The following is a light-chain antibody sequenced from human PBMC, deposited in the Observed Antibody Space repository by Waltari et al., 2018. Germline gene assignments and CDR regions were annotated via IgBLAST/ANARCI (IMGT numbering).Light chain of an antibody. Sequence: QSVLTQPPSASGTPGQRVTISCSGSSSNIGFNTVSWYQQVPGAAPRILMYTDNQRPSGVHDRFAGSKSGSSASLAISGLRPEDEADYYCAAWDDNLNGWAFGGGTKVTVL. J-gene: IGLJ3*02. CDR2: TDN. CDR1: SSNIGFNT. CDR3: AAWDDNLNGWA. V-gene: IGLV1-44*01.